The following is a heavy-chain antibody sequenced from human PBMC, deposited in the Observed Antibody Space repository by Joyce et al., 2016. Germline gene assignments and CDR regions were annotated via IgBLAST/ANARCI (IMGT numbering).Heavy chain of an antibody. V-gene: IGHV3-30*18. D-gene: IGHD5/OR15-5a*01. CDR1: GFTFSTYG. Sequence: QVQLVESGGGVVQPGRSLRLSCAASGFTFSTYGMHWVRQAPGKGLEWVTLISDDGSNKNYADSVKGRFTSSRDNSKNTLYLQMNSLRAEDTAVYYCAKNRVAVSTHYYFDSWGQGTLVTVSS. CDR2: ISDDGSNK. CDR3: AKNRVAVSTHYYFDS. J-gene: IGHJ4*02.